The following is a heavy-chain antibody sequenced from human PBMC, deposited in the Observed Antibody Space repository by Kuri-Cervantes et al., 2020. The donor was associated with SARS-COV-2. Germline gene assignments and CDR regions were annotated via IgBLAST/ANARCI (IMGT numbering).Heavy chain of an antibody. Sequence: SLKISCAASGFTFDDYTMNWVRQAPGKGLEWVSGISWNSGSIGYADSVKGRFTISRDNAKNSLYLQMNSLRAEDMALYYCAKDAPLLPAATYYYYYYMDVWGKGTTVTVSS. J-gene: IGHJ6*03. CDR3: AKDAPLLPAATYYYYYYMDV. CDR1: GFTFDDYT. V-gene: IGHV3-9*03. CDR2: ISWNSGSI. D-gene: IGHD2-2*01.